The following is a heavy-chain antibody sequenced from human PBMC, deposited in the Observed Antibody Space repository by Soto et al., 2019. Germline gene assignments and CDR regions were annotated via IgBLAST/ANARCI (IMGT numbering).Heavy chain of an antibody. CDR1: GFTFTDSY. CDR3: SRGGGGGLFDL. Sequence: QVQLVESGGGLVKPGGSLRLSCATSGFTFTDSYMTWIRQAPGKGLEFVSYISPKGTYKTYADSVKGRFTISSDNAKNLLYLQVNSLRDEDTAVYFCSRGGGGGLFDLWGQGAFVTVSS. D-gene: IGHD2-21*01. CDR2: ISPKGTYK. J-gene: IGHJ5*02. V-gene: IGHV3-11*06.